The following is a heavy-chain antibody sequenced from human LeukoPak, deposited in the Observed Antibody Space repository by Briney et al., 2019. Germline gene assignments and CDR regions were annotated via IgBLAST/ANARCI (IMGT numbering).Heavy chain of an antibody. CDR1: GFTFSSYD. D-gene: IGHD3-22*01. Sequence: GGSLRLSCAASGFTFSSYDMHWVSQATGKGLEWVSAIGTAGDTYYPGSVKGRFTISRENAKNSLYLQLNSLRAGDTAVYYCARGLNDDSSGYWSGMDVWGQGTTVTVSS. CDR3: ARGLNDDSSGYWSGMDV. CDR2: IGTAGDT. J-gene: IGHJ6*02. V-gene: IGHV3-13*01.